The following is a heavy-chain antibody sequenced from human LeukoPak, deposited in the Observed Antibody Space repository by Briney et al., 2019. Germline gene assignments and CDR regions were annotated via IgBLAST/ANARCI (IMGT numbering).Heavy chain of an antibody. Sequence: GGSPRLSCAASGFPFSSYWMHWVRQAPGKGLVWVARINTNSRIITYADSVRGRFTISRDNAKNTLSLQMNSLRAEDTAVYYCVRDLVLVDTPGDDFDFWGQGTLVTVSS. D-gene: IGHD2-8*02. CDR2: INTNSRII. CDR3: VRDLVLVDTPGDDFDF. CDR1: GFPFSSYW. J-gene: IGHJ4*02. V-gene: IGHV3-74*03.